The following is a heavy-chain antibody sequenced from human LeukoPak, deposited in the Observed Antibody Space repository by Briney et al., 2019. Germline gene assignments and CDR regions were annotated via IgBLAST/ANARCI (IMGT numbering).Heavy chain of an antibody. D-gene: IGHD5-12*01. J-gene: IGHJ5*02. CDR1: GGSISSYY. CDR2: IYTSGST. V-gene: IGHV4-4*07. Sequence: PSETLSLTCTVSGGSISSYYWSWIRQPAGKGLEWIGRIYTSGSTNYNPSLKSRVTMSVDTSKNQFSLKLSSVTAADTAVYYCARGSGYATHGWFDPWGQGTLVTVSS. CDR3: ARGSGYATHGWFDP.